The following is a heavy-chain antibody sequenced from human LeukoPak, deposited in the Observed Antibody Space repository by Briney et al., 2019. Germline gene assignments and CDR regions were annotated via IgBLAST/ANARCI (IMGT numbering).Heavy chain of an antibody. Sequence: GGSLRLSCAASGFFFSSYAMHWVRQAPGKGLEWVVLISYDGNNKYYADSVKGRFTVSRDNSKSTLSLQMNSLRAEDTAVYYCARALIEATTNSGPDYWGQGTLVTVSS. CDR3: ARALIEATTNSGPDY. V-gene: IGHV3-30-3*01. J-gene: IGHJ4*02. D-gene: IGHD5-12*01. CDR2: ISYDGNNK. CDR1: GFFFSSYA.